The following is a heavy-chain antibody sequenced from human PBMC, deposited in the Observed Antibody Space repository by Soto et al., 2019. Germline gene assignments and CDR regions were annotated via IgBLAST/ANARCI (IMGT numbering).Heavy chain of an antibody. CDR1: GGSFSGYY. D-gene: IGHD3-3*01. Sequence: QVQLQQWGAGLLKPSETLSLTCAVYGGSFSGYYWSWIRQPPGKGLEWIGEINHSGSTNYNPSLKSRVTISVDMSKNQFSLKLSSVTAADTAVYYCARGKTIFGVVDYGMDVWGQGTTVTVSS. J-gene: IGHJ6*02. CDR3: ARGKTIFGVVDYGMDV. CDR2: INHSGST. V-gene: IGHV4-34*01.